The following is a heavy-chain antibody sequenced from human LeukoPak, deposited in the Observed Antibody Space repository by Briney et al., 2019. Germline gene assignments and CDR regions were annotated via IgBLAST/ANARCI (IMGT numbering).Heavy chain of an antibody. J-gene: IGHJ4*02. D-gene: IGHD6-19*01. Sequence: GGSLRLSCAASGFTFSRYDMHWVRQATGKGLEWVSGIDTAGDTYYAGSVKGRFTISRENAKNSLYLQMNSLTAGDTAVYYCAGAGSETQWRAFDFWGQGAQVIVFS. CDR2: IDTAGDT. CDR3: AGAGSETQWRAFDF. CDR1: GFTFSRYD. V-gene: IGHV3-13*01.